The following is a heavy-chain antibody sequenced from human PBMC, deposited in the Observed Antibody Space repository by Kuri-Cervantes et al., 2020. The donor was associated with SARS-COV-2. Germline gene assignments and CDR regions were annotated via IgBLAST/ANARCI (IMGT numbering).Heavy chain of an antibody. CDR2: IKEDGTER. CDR3: AREGSGSGDAFDI. Sequence: GGSLRLSCAASGFTFSSYWMSWVRQAPGKGLEWVANIKEDGTERCYVDSVKGRFTISRDNAKNSLSLQMNNLRAEDTAVYYCAREGSGSGDAFDIWGQGTMVTVSS. V-gene: IGHV3-7*03. D-gene: IGHD3-10*01. CDR1: GFTFSSYW. J-gene: IGHJ3*02.